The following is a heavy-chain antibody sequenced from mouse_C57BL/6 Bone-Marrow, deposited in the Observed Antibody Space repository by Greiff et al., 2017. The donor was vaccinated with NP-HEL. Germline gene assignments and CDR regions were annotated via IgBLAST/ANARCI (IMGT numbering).Heavy chain of an antibody. CDR1: GYTFTSYG. CDR3: ARLDGSLWYFDV. CDR2: IYPRSGNT. Sequence: VQLQQSGAELARPGASVKLSCKASGYTFTSYGISWVKQRTGQGLEWIGEIYPRSGNTYYNEKFKGKATLTADKSSSTAYMELRSLTSEDSAVYFCARLDGSLWYFDVWGTGTTVTVSS. J-gene: IGHJ1*03. D-gene: IGHD1-1*01. V-gene: IGHV1-81*01.